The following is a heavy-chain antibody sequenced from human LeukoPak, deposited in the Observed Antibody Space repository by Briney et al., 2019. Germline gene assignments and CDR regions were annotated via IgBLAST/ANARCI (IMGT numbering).Heavy chain of an antibody. Sequence: PGGSLRLSCAASGFTFSSYWMHWVRQAPGKGLGXVSRINSDGSSTNYADSVKGRFTISRDNAKNTLYLQMNSLRAEDTAVYYCARDVYCYGSGMGYWGQGTLVTVSS. CDR2: INSDGSST. CDR1: GFTFSSYW. J-gene: IGHJ4*02. CDR3: ARDVYCYGSGMGY. V-gene: IGHV3-74*01. D-gene: IGHD3-10*01.